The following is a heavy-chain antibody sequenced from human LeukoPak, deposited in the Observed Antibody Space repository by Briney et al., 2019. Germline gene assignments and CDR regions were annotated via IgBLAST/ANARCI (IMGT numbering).Heavy chain of an antibody. CDR2: TSSSDAGT. J-gene: IGHJ3*02. D-gene: IGHD3-10*01. Sequence: GGSLRLSCAASGFTLSTYAMSWVRQTPGKGMEWVAATSSSDAGTYHADSVKGRFTISRDNSKNTLYLQMGSLRAEDMAVYYCARARTTMVRGVIPNDAFDIWGQGTMVTVSS. CDR3: ARARTTMVRGVIPNDAFDI. V-gene: IGHV3-23*01. CDR1: GFTLSTYA.